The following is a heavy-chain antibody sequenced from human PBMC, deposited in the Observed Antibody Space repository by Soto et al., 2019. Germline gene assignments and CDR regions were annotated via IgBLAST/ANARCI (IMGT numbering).Heavy chain of an antibody. Sequence: GGSLRLSCTVSGFAFNNYGINWVRQAPGKGLEWVSSISKSDYTYYSDSVKGRFTISRDNAKNSVSLQMNTLRVEDTAVYYCAREDSIIIPAVSDFWGQGALVTVSS. CDR3: AREDSIIIPAVSDF. D-gene: IGHD2-2*01. CDR2: ISKSDYT. J-gene: IGHJ4*02. CDR1: GFAFNNYG. V-gene: IGHV3-21*01.